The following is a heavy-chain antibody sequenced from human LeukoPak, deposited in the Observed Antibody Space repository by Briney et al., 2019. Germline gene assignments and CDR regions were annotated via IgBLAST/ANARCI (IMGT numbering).Heavy chain of an antibody. V-gene: IGHV3-7*01. CDR2: INEDGSEK. CDR1: GFTFSRYS. Sequence: PGGSLRLSCAASGFTFSRYSMTWVRQAPGKGLEWVANINEDGSEKYYVDSVKGRFTISRDNAKNSLYLQMSSLRPEDTAVYYCARADSITGSDYWGQGTLVTVFS. J-gene: IGHJ4*02. CDR3: ARADSITGSDY. D-gene: IGHD1-20*01.